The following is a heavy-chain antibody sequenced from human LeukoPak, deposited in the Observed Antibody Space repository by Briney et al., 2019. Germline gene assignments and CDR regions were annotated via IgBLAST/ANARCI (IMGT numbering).Heavy chain of an antibody. CDR1: GGSISSSSYY. D-gene: IGHD3-3*01. V-gene: IGHV4-61*05. CDR3: ARGRVTIFGVVIRGFDY. Sequence: PSETLSLTCTVSGGSISSSSYYWSWIRQPPGKGLEWIGYIYYSGSTNYNPSLKSRVTISVDTSKNQFSLKLSSVTAADTAVYYCARGRVTIFGVVIRGFDYWGQGTLVTVSS. J-gene: IGHJ4*02. CDR2: IYYSGST.